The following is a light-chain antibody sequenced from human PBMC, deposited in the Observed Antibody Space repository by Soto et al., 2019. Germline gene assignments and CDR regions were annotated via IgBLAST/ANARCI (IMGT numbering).Light chain of an antibody. Sequence: QSVLTQPPSVSGAPGQRVTISCTGSSSSIGAGYDVHWYRQLPGTVPKLLIYGNTKRPSGVPDRFSGSKSGTSASLAITGLQADDEADYYCQSYDSSLSAVVFGGGTMLTVL. CDR1: SSSIGAGYD. J-gene: IGLJ2*01. CDR3: QSYDSSLSAVV. V-gene: IGLV1-40*01. CDR2: GNT.